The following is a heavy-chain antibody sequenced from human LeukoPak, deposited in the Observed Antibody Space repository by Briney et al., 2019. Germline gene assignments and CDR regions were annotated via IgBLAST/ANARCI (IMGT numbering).Heavy chain of an antibody. CDR1: GYTFTSYG. CDR3: ARGHDFLFWSGYNYYYMDV. V-gene: IGHV1-18*01. D-gene: IGHD3-3*01. Sequence: ASVKVSCKASGYTFTSYGISWVRQAPGQGLEWMGWISAYNGNTNYAQKLQGRVTMTTDTSTSTAYMELRSLRSDDTAVYYCARGHDFLFWSGYNYYYMDVWGKGTTVTVSS. J-gene: IGHJ6*03. CDR2: ISAYNGNT.